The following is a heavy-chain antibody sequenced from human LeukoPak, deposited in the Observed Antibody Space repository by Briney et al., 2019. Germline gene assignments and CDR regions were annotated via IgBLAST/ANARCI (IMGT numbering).Heavy chain of an antibody. V-gene: IGHV4-31*03. D-gene: IGHD3-22*01. Sequence: SETLSLTCTVSGGSISSGGYYWSWLRQHPGKGLEWIGYIYYSGSTYYNPSPKSRVTISVDMSKNQFSLKLSSVTAADTAVYYCARDPTYYYDSSGPLWGQGTLVTVSS. CDR3: ARDPTYYYDSSGPL. CDR2: IYYSGST. J-gene: IGHJ4*02. CDR1: GGSISSGGYY.